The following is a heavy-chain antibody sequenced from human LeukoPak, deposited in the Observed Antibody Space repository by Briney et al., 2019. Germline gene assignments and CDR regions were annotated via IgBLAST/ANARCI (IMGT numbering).Heavy chain of an antibody. CDR3: ARGLGNFDY. CDR1: GGSISSYY. D-gene: IGHD1-26*01. Sequence: PSETLSLTCTVSGGSISSYYWSWIRQPPGKGLEWISYISTSGTIEYYADSVKGRFTISRDHARNSLYLQMNSLRAEDTAVYYCARGLGNFDYWGQGTLVTVSS. J-gene: IGHJ4*02. V-gene: IGHV3-11*04. CDR2: ISTSGTIE.